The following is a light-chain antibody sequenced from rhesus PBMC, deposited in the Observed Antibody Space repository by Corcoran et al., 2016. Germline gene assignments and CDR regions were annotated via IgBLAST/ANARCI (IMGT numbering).Light chain of an antibody. CDR3: QQHDSAPRT. V-gene: IGKV1-21*01. CDR1: QGISIW. Sequence: DIQMTQSPSSLSASVGDRVTITCRASQGISIWLGWYQQKPGKAPKLLIYKASTLQSGVPSRFGGSGSGTKFTLTISSLQPEDFATYYCQQHDSAPRTFGQGTRVEIK. J-gene: IGKJ1*01. CDR2: KAS.